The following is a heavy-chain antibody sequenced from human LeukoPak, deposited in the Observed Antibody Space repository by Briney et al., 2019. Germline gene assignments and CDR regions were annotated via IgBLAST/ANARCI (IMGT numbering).Heavy chain of an antibody. V-gene: IGHV3-11*01. CDR2: ISSSGSTI. Sequence: GGSLRLSCAASGFTFSDYYMSWIRQAPGKGLEWVSYISSSGSTIYYADSVKGRFTISGDNAKNSLYLQMNSLRAEDTAVYYCARSEGSSSNPLPYWGKGTTVTVSS. CDR3: ARSEGSSSNPLPY. J-gene: IGHJ6*04. CDR1: GFTFSDYY. D-gene: IGHD4-11*01.